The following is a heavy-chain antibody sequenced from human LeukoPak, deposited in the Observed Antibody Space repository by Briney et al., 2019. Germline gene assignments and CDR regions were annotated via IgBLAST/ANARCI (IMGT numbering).Heavy chain of an antibody. CDR1: GITVSSVH. Sequence: PGGSLRVSCAASGITVSSVHMSWVRQAPGQGLEWVSFIYSGGRTYYADPVKGRFSISRDNSKNTLYLQMNSLRAEDTAVYYCAGSSPFGTTNFWGQGTLVTVSS. CDR3: AGSSPFGTTNF. V-gene: IGHV3-66*01. CDR2: IYSGGRT. J-gene: IGHJ4*02. D-gene: IGHD1-7*01.